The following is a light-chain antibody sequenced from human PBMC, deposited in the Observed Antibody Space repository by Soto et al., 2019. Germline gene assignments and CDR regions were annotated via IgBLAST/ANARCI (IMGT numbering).Light chain of an antibody. CDR2: RND. Sequence: QPVLTQPPSASGTPGQRVTISCSGSTSKIGRNFVDWYQQLPGTAPKLLIYRNDQRPSGVPDRFSGSKSDTSASLVISGLRSDDAAVYYCAAWDDILEVVFGGGTQLTVL. V-gene: IGLV1-47*01. CDR3: AAWDDILEVV. J-gene: IGLJ2*01. CDR1: TSKIGRNF.